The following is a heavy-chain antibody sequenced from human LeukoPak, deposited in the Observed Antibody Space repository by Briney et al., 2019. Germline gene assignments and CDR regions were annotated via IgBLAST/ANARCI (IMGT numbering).Heavy chain of an antibody. CDR2: ISSSSSYI. V-gene: IGHV3-21*01. CDR3: ARDRIVGATPDAFDI. J-gene: IGHJ3*02. Sequence: GGSLRLSCAASGFTFSSYSMNWVRQAPGKGLEWVSSISSSSSYIYYADSVKGRFTISRDNAKNSLYLQMNSLRAEDTAVYYCARDRIVGATPDAFDIWGKGTTVTVSS. CDR1: GFTFSSYS. D-gene: IGHD1-26*01.